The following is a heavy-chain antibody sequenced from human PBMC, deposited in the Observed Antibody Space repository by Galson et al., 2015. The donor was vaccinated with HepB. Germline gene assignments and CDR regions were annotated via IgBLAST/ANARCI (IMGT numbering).Heavy chain of an antibody. CDR3: ARVGWQQLVRELGYYYYGMDV. D-gene: IGHD6-13*01. CDR1: GYTFTSYA. J-gene: IGHJ6*02. CDR2: INAGNGNT. V-gene: IGHV1-3*01. Sequence: SVKVSCKASGYTFTSYAMHWVRQAPGQRLEWMGWINAGNGNTKYSQKFQGRVTITRDTSASTAYMELSSLRSEDTAVYYCARVGWQQLVRELGYYYYGMDVWGQGTTVTVSS.